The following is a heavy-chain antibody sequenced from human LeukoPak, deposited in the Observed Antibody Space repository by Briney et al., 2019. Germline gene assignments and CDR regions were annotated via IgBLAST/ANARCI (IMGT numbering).Heavy chain of an antibody. CDR2: ISAYNGNT. CDR3: ARGGYGSGSSQSHSYYYYYMDV. CDR1: GYTFTSYG. J-gene: IGHJ6*03. D-gene: IGHD3-10*01. V-gene: IGHV1-18*01. Sequence: GASVEVSCKASGYTFTSYGISWVRQAPGQGLEWMGWISAYNGNTNYAQKLQGRVTMTTDTSTSTAYMELRSLRSDDTAVYYCARGGYGSGSSQSHSYYYYYMDVWGKGTTVTVSS.